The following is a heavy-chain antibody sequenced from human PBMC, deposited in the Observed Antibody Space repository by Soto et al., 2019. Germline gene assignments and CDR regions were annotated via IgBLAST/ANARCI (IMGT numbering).Heavy chain of an antibody. J-gene: IGHJ6*02. CDR2: ISSSSSYI. CDR3: ARDLGKAYYYNGMHV. CDR1: GFTFSSYS. D-gene: IGHD6-13*01. Sequence: EVQLVESGGGLVKPGGSLRLSCAASGFTFSSYSMNWVRQAPGKGLEWVSSISSSSSYIYYADSVKGRFTISRDNAKNSLYLQMNSLGAEDTAVYYCARDLGKAYYYNGMHVWGQGTTVTVSS. V-gene: IGHV3-21*01.